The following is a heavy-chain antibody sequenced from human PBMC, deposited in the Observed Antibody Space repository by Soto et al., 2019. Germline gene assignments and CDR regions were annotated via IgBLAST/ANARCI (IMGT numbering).Heavy chain of an antibody. CDR2: ISDDGSNK. Sequence: LRLPCAASGFTFSSYGMHWVRQAPGKGLEWVAVISDDGSNKYYADSVKGRFTISRDNSKNTLYLQMNSQRAEDTAVYYCAKDEDDSSGYYHPSDYWGQGTRGTVSS. V-gene: IGHV3-30*18. J-gene: IGHJ4*02. D-gene: IGHD3-22*01. CDR3: AKDEDDSSGYYHPSDY. CDR1: GFTFSSYG.